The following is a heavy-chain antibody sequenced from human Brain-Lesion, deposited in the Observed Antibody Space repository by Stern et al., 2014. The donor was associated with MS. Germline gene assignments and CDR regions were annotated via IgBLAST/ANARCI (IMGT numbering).Heavy chain of an antibody. V-gene: IGHV4-39*02. Sequence: QVQLQESGPGLVKPSETLSLTCTAAGCSVSSTSYAWAWIRQPPGKGLEWIGTIYYSGNTSYSPSLKSRLTISLDPSKNHLSPQLRFVTAADTAVYYCAGEEDIRYCSGGSCTGNWFDPWGQGTLVTVSS. J-gene: IGHJ5*02. CDR2: IYYSGNT. D-gene: IGHD2-15*01. CDR3: AGEEDIRYCSGGSCTGNWFDP. CDR1: GCSVSSTSYA.